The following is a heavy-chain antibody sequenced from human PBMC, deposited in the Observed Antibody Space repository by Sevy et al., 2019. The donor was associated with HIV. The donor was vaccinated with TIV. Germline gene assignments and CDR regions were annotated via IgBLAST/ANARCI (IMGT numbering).Heavy chain of an antibody. V-gene: IGHV1-69*13. CDR2: IIPIFGTA. J-gene: IGHJ6*02. Sequence: ASVKVSCKASGGTFSRYAISWVRQAPGQGLEWMGGIIPIFGTANYAQKFQGRVTITADESTSTAYMELSSLRSEDTAVYYCARDLGGYCSGGSCYSPHYYYYGMDVWGQGTTVTVSS. D-gene: IGHD2-15*01. CDR3: ARDLGGYCSGGSCYSPHYYYYGMDV. CDR1: GGTFSRYA.